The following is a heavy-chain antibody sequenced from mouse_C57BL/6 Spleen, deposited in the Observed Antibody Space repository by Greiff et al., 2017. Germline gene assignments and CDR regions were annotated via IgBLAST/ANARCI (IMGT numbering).Heavy chain of an antibody. CDR1: GYAFSSSW. CDR3: ANYYYGSNLYWYFDV. CDR2: IYPGDGDT. Sequence: VMLVESGPELVKPGASVKISCKASGYAFSSSWMNWVKQRPGKGLEWIGRIYPGDGDTNYNGKFKGKATLTADKSSSTAYMQLSSLTSEDSAVYFCANYYYGSNLYWYFDVWGTGTTVTVSS. J-gene: IGHJ1*03. V-gene: IGHV1-82*01. D-gene: IGHD1-1*01.